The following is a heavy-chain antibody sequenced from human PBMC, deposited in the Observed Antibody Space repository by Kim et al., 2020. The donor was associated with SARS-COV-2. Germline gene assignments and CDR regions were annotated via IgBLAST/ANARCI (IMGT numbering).Heavy chain of an antibody. CDR1: GFTFSSYS. D-gene: IGHD3-22*01. J-gene: IGHJ3*02. CDR3: ARGEYYYDSSGWAFDI. Sequence: GGSLRLSCAASGFTFSSYSMNWVRQAPGKGLEWVSSISSSSSYIYYADSVKGRFTISRDNAKNSLYLQMNSLRAEDTAVYYCARGEYYYDSSGWAFDIWGQGTMVTVSS. CDR2: ISSSSSYI. V-gene: IGHV3-21*01.